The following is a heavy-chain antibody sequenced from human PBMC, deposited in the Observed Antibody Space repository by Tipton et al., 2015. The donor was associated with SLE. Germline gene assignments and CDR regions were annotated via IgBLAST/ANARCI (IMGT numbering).Heavy chain of an antibody. CDR2: ISYDGSNK. V-gene: IGHV3-30-3*02. D-gene: IGHD3-10*01. J-gene: IGHJ4*02. Sequence: SLRLSCAASGFTFSSYAMHWVRQAPGKGLEWVAVISYDGSNKYYADSVKGRFTISRDNSKNTLYLQMNSLRAEDTAVYYCAKRASLLWFGESQYYFDYWGQGTLVTVSS. CDR3: AKRASLLWFGESQYYFDY. CDR1: GFTFSSYA.